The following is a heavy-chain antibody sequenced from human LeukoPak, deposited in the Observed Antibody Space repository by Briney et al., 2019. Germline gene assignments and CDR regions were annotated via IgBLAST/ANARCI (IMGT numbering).Heavy chain of an antibody. D-gene: IGHD3-9*01. CDR3: AREVRYFDWSHRFDP. V-gene: IGHV4-34*01. CDR1: GGSFSGYY. CDR2: INHSGST. Sequence: SETLSLTCAVYGGSFSGYYWSWIRQPPGKGLEWIGEINHSGSTNYNPSPKSRVTISVDTSKNQFSLKLSSVTAADTAVYYCAREVRYFDWSHRFDPWGQGTLVTVSS. J-gene: IGHJ5*02.